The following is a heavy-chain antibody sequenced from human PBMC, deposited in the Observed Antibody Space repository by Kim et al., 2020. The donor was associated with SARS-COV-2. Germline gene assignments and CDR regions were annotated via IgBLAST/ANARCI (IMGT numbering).Heavy chain of an antibody. CDR2: ST. CDR3: ARGSEGLVDP. D-gene: IGHD2-8*02. V-gene: IGHV4-59*09. J-gene: IGHJ5*02. Sequence: STNYNPSLKSRVTISVDTSKNQFSLKLSSVTAADTAVYYCARGSEGLVDPWGQGTLVTVSS.